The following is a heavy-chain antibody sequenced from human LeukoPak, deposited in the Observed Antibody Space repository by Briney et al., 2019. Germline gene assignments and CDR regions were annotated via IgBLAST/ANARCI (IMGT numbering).Heavy chain of an antibody. CDR1: GGSISSGGYY. J-gene: IGHJ6*02. CDR3: ARGGRSEGMDV. V-gene: IGHV4-31*03. CDR2: IYYSGST. Sequence: SETLSLTCTVSGGSISSGGYYWSWIRQHPGKGLEWIGYIYYSGSTYYNPSLKSRVTISVDTSKNQFSLKLSSVTAADTAVYYCARGGRSEGMDVWGQGTTVTVSS. D-gene: IGHD4-17*01.